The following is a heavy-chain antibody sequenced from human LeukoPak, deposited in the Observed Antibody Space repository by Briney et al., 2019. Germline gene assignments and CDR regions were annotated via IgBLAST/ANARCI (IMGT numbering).Heavy chain of an antibody. D-gene: IGHD5-12*01. Sequence: GGSLRLSCAASGFTFSSYTMNWVRQAQGKGQELVSSISSSSSYIYYADSVKGRFTISRDNAKKSLYLQMNSLRAEDAAVYYWARGYSGYDCPDYWGQGTLVTVSS. J-gene: IGHJ4*02. CDR2: ISSSSSYI. V-gene: IGHV3-21*01. CDR1: GFTFSSYT. CDR3: ARGYSGYDCPDY.